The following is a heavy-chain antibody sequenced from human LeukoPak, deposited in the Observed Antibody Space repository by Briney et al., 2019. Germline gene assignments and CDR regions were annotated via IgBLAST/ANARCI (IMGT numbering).Heavy chain of an antibody. V-gene: IGHV3-30*18. CDR3: AKDRYSYAFEYADS. J-gene: IGHJ5*02. D-gene: IGHD5-18*01. Sequence: GGSLRLSCAASGFTFSSYGMHWVRQAPGKGLDWVAVISNDGSKKYYADSVKGRFTISRDNSKNTLSLQVSSLRTEDTAVYYCAKDRYSYAFEYADSWGQGTLVTVSS. CDR1: GFTFSSYG. CDR2: ISNDGSKK.